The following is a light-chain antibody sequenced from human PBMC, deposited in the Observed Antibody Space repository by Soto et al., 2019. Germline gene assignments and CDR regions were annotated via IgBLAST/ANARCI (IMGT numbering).Light chain of an antibody. CDR3: QQSYSTPYT. CDR2: DAS. V-gene: IGKV1-33*01. CDR1: QDISNY. J-gene: IGKJ2*01. Sequence: DIQMTQSPSSLSASVGDRVTITFEASQDISNYLNWYQQKPGKAPKLLIYDASNLETGVPSRFSGSGSGTDFTFTISSLQPEDIATYYCQQSYSTPYTFGQGTKVDI.